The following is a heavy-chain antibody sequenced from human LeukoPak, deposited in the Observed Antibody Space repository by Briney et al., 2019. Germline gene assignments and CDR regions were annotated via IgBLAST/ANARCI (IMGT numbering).Heavy chain of an antibody. CDR3: ARVIAAVTSKGVLHY. CDR2: IDPNSGDT. J-gene: IGHJ4*02. Sequence: ASVKVSCKASGYTFTGYYMHWVRQAPGQGLEWIGRIDPNSGDTNFAQKFQGRVTMTRDTSITTAYMELSRLRSDDTAVYYCARVIAAVTSKGVLHYWRQGTLVTVSS. CDR1: GYTFTGYY. V-gene: IGHV1-2*06. D-gene: IGHD6-19*01.